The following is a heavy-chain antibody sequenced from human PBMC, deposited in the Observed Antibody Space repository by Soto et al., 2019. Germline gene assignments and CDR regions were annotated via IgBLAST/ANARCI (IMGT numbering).Heavy chain of an antibody. Sequence: GGSLRLSCAASGFTFSSYGMHWVRQAPGKGLEWVAVISYDGSNKYYADSVKGRFTISRDNSKNTLYLQMNSLRAEDTAVYYCAKGIPNEWSFDYWGQGTLVTVSS. V-gene: IGHV3-30*18. CDR1: GFTFSSYG. J-gene: IGHJ4*02. CDR2: ISYDGSNK. D-gene: IGHD3-3*01. CDR3: AKGIPNEWSFDY.